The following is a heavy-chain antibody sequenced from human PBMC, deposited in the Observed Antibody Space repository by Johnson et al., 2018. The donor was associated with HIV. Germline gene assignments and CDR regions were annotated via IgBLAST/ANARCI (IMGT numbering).Heavy chain of an antibody. J-gene: IGHJ3*02. CDR2: IKQDGSEK. V-gene: IGHV3-7*03. Sequence: MLLVESGGSLVQPGGSLRLSCAASGFTFSSYWMNWVRQAPGKGLEWVANIKQDGSEKYYVDSVKGRFTISRDNSKNTLYLQMNSLRAEDTAVYYCAREGTVSYGGAFDIWGQGTMVTVSS. CDR1: GFTFSSYW. CDR3: AREGTVSYGGAFDI. D-gene: IGHD4-17*01.